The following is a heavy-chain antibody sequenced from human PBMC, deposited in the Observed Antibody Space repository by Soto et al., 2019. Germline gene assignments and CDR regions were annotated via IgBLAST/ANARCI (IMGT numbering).Heavy chain of an antibody. J-gene: IGHJ4*02. V-gene: IGHV4-31*03. D-gene: IGHD2-15*01. CDR3: ASEQWGYDS. CDR2: IYYTGNT. Sequence: QVQLQESGPELVKPSQTLSLTCTVSGGSISSNGHYWTWIRQHPGKGLEWIAYIYYTGNTYYNPSLKSRLSISVDTSKNQFSLELRSVTAADTAVYYCASEQWGYDSWGQGTLVTVSS. CDR1: GGSISSNGHY.